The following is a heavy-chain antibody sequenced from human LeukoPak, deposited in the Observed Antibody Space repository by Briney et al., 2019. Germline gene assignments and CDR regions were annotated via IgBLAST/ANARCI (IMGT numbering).Heavy chain of an antibody. Sequence: GGSLRLSCAASGFTFSSYSMNWVRQAPGKGVEGVSSISSSSSYIYYADSVKGRFTIPRDNAKNSLYLQMNSLRAEDTAVYYCARDRRYCSSTSCYQGNWFDPWGQGTLVTVSS. CDR2: ISSSSSYI. V-gene: IGHV3-21*01. D-gene: IGHD2-2*01. J-gene: IGHJ5*02. CDR1: GFTFSSYS. CDR3: ARDRRYCSSTSCYQGNWFDP.